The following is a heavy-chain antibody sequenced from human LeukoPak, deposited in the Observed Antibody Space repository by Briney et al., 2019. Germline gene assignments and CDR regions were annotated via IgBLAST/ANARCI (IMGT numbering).Heavy chain of an antibody. D-gene: IGHD3-10*01. Sequence: GGSLRLSCAASGLTVSSNYMSWVRQAPGKGLEWVSVIYSGGSTYYADSVKGRFTISRDNSKNTLYLQMNSLRAEDTAVYYCARNLWSGDFDYWGQGTLVTVSS. CDR2: IYSGGST. CDR1: GLTVSSNY. V-gene: IGHV3-66*01. J-gene: IGHJ4*02. CDR3: ARNLWSGDFDY.